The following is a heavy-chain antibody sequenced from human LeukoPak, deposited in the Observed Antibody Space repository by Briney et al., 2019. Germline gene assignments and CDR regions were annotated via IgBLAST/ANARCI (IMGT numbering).Heavy chain of an antibody. CDR3: AKDSVPMNYYDSSKDY. CDR1: GFTFSSYG. Sequence: GGSLRLSCAASGFTFSSYGMHWVRQAPGKGLAWVAFIRFDGSNYYYADSVKGRFTISRGNSKNTLYLQMNSLRVEDTAVYYCAKDSVPMNYYDSSKDYWGQGTLVTVSS. CDR2: IRFDGSNY. J-gene: IGHJ4*02. D-gene: IGHD3-22*01. V-gene: IGHV3-30*02.